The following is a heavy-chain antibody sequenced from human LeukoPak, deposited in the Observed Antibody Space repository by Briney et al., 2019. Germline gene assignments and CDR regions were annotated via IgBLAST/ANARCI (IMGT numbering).Heavy chain of an antibody. CDR3: AKDLSYDILTGYHDY. J-gene: IGHJ4*02. CDR2: IRYDGSNK. CDR1: GFTFSSYG. V-gene: IGHV3-30*02. Sequence: GGSLRLSCAASGFTFSSYGMHWVRHAPGKGLEWVAFIRYDGSNKYYADSVKGRFTISRDNSKNTLYLQMNSLRAEDTAVYYCAKDLSYDILTGYHDYWGQGTLVTVSS. D-gene: IGHD3-9*01.